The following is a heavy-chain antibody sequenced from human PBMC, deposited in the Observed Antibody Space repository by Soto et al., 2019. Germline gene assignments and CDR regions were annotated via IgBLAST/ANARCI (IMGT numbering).Heavy chain of an antibody. CDR2: IDPSDSYT. CDR3: ARRPAGELLPYYYGMDV. Sequence: PGESLKISCKGSGYSFTSYWISWVRQMPGKGLEWMGRIDPSDSYTNYSPSFQGHVTISADKSISTAYLQCSSLKASDTAMYYCARRPAGELLPYYYGMDVWGQGTTVTVSS. D-gene: IGHD1-26*01. J-gene: IGHJ6*02. CDR1: GYSFTSYW. V-gene: IGHV5-10-1*01.